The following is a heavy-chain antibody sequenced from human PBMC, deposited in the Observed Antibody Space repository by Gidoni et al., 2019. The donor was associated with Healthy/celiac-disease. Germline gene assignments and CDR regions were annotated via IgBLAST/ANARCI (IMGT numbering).Heavy chain of an antibody. D-gene: IGHD5-18*01. V-gene: IGHV3-48*02. Sequence: EVQLVESGGGLVQPGGSLRLSCAAAGFTFSSDSMNWVRQAPGKGLEWVSYISSSSSTIYYADSVKGRFTISRDNAKNSLYLQMNSLRDEDTAVYYCARDISYGYGGYYYGMDVWGQGTTVTVSS. CDR2: ISSSSSTI. CDR3: ARDISYGYGGYYYGMDV. J-gene: IGHJ6*02. CDR1: GFTFSSDS.